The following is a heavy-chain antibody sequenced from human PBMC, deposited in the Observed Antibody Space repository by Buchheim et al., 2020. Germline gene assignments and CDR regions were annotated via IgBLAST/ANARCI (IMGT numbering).Heavy chain of an antibody. CDR1: GFTFSSYG. CDR3: AKDQIDVLRFLEWLGPYYYYGMDV. V-gene: IGHV3-30*18. J-gene: IGHJ6*02. CDR2: ISYDGSNK. D-gene: IGHD3-3*01. Sequence: QVQLVEPGGGVVQPGRSLRLSCAASGFTFSSYGMHWVRQAPGKGLEWVAVISYDGSNKYYADSVKGRFTISSDNSKNTLYLRRNSLGAEDTAVYYCAKDQIDVLRFLEWLGPYYYYGMDVWGQGTT.